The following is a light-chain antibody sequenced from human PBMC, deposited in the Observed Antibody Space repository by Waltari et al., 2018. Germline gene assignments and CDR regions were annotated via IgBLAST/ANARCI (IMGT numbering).Light chain of an antibody. CDR3: QHSYRPPYI. V-gene: IGKV1-39*01. J-gene: IGKJ2*01. Sequence: DIQMTQSPSSLSASVGASVTITCRAGQSISRFLNWYQQKPGEAPKLLIYTASSLQSGVPSRFSGSGSGTDFTLTISSLQPEDFATYYCQHSYRPPYIFGQGTKLEIK. CDR1: QSISRF. CDR2: TAS.